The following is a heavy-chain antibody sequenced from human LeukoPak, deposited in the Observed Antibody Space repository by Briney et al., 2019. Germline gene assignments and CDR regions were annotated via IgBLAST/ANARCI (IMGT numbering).Heavy chain of an antibody. CDR3: ARESGDSSGYYPDY. J-gene: IGHJ4*02. Sequence: GGSLRLSCAASGFTFSSYGMHWVRQAPGKGLEGVAVIWYDGSNKYYADSVKGRFTISRDNSKNTLNLQMNSLRAEDTAVYYCARESGDSSGYYPDYWGQGTLVTVSS. CDR1: GFTFSSYG. D-gene: IGHD3-22*01. CDR2: IWYDGSNK. V-gene: IGHV3-33*01.